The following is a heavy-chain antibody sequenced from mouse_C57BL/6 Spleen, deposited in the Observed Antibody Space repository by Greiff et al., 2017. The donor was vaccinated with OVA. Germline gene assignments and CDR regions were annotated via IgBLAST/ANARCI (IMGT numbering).Heavy chain of an antibody. D-gene: IGHD4-1*01. Sequence: EVKLQESGAELVRPGASVKLSCTASGFNIKDDYMHWVKQRPEQGLEWIGWIDPENGDTEYASKFQGKATITADTSSNTAYLQLSSLTSEDTAVYYCTLNWDYFDYWGQGTTLTVSS. J-gene: IGHJ2*01. V-gene: IGHV14-4*01. CDR3: TLNWDYFDY. CDR1: GFNIKDDY. CDR2: IDPENGDT.